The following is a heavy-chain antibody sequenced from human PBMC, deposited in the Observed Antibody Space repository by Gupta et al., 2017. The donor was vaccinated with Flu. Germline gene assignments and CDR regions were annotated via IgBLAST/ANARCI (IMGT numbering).Heavy chain of an antibody. J-gene: IGHJ4*02. CDR3: ARVSSSTVIVVGADFDY. CDR2: ISDSGIP. D-gene: IGHD3-22*01. V-gene: IGHV3-23*01. Sequence: EVQLLESGGGLVQPGGSLRLSCAASGFTFSSHAMSWVRQAPGKGLEWVSGISDSGIPYYADSVKGRFTMSRDNSKNTLYLQMNSLRAEDTAVYYCARVSSSTVIVVGADFDYWGQGTLVTVSS. CDR1: GFTFSSHA.